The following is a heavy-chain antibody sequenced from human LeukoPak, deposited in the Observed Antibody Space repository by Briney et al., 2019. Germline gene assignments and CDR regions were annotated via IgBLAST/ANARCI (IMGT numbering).Heavy chain of an antibody. Sequence: GGSLRLSCSASGFTFSNFAMHWVRQAPGKGLEYVSTISSNGGATSYADSVKGRFTISRDNSENTLYLQMSSLRPEDTAVYYCVKDPGYSSSWYFDYWGQGTLVPVSS. J-gene: IGHJ4*02. CDR2: ISSNGGAT. D-gene: IGHD6-13*01. CDR1: GFTFSNFA. CDR3: VKDPGYSSSWYFDY. V-gene: IGHV3-64D*06.